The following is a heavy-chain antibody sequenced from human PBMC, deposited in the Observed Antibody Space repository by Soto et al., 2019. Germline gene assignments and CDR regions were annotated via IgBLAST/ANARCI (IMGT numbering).Heavy chain of an antibody. CDR3: ARLAGALVAVLYISPLDGREAMSDVDV. Sequence: QMPLVESGGGVVQPGEALRLSCAASGFNFNYYPMQWDRQTPGKGLEWVAVISFDGSNKFYADSVKGRFTISKDNSKNMLYLQMNSVRPEDAAVYYCARLAGALVAVLYISPLDGREAMSDVDVWAQGTTVSVAS. CDR1: GFNFNYYP. D-gene: IGHD6-19*01. CDR2: ISFDGSNK. J-gene: IGHJ6*02. V-gene: IGHV3-30-3*01.